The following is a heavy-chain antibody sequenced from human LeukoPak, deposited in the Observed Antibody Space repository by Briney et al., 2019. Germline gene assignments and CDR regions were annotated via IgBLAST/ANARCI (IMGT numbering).Heavy chain of an antibody. D-gene: IGHD6-13*01. CDR1: GYTFTGYY. V-gene: IGHV1-2*02. CDR2: INPNSGGT. CDR3: ARVLGPYSSSWYWGPNWFDP. Sequence: ASVKVSCKASGYTFTGYYMHWVRQAPGQGLEWMGWINPNSGGTNYAQKFQGRVTMTRDTSISTAYMELSRLRSDDTAVYYCARVLGPYSSSWYWGPNWFDPWGQGTLVTVSS. J-gene: IGHJ5*02.